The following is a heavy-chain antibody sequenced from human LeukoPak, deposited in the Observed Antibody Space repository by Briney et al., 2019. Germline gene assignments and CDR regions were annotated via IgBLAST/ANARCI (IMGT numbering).Heavy chain of an antibody. Sequence: PSETLSLTCTVSGGSISSYYWSWIRQPAGKGLEWIGRIYTSGSTNYNPSLKSRVTMSVDTSKNQFSLKLSSVTAADTAVYYCARDQDWHSLGPSGAWGQGTLVTVSS. V-gene: IGHV4-4*07. CDR3: ARDQDWHSLGPSGA. J-gene: IGHJ5*02. D-gene: IGHD3-10*01. CDR2: IYTSGST. CDR1: GGSISSYY.